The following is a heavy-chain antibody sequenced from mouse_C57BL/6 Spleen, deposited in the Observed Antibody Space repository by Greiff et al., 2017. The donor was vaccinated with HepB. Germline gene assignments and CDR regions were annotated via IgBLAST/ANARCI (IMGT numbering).Heavy chain of an antibody. CDR1: GYSFTGYF. CDR3: ANHYGSSYSAMDD. D-gene: IGHD1-1*01. J-gene: IGHJ4*01. V-gene: IGHV1-20*01. Sequence: VQLKQSGPELVKPGDSVKISCKASGYSFTGYFMNWVMQSHGKSLEWIGRINPYNGDTFYNQKFKGKATLTVDKSSSTAHMELRSLTSEDSAVYYCANHYGSSYSAMDDWGQGTSVTVSS. CDR2: INPYNGDT.